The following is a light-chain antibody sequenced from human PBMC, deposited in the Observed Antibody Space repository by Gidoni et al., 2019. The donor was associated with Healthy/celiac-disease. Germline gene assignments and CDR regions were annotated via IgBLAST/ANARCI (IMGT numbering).Light chain of an antibody. Sequence: EIALTQSPGTLSLSPGERATLSCRASQSVSSSYLAWYQQNPGQAPRLLIYGASSRATGIPNRFSGSGSGTDFTLTSSRLEPEDFAVYYCQQYGSSPYTFGQGTKLEIK. CDR1: QSVSSSY. CDR3: QQYGSSPYT. J-gene: IGKJ2*01. V-gene: IGKV3-20*01. CDR2: GAS.